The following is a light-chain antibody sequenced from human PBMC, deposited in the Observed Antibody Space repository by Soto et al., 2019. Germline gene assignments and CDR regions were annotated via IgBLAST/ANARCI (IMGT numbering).Light chain of an antibody. CDR2: EVS. CDR3: PSYRGSAPLV. V-gene: IGLV2-14*01. J-gene: IGLJ2*01. Sequence: QSALTQPASVSGSPGQSITISCTGTSNDVGGYNYVSWYQQHPGKAPKLMIYEVSNRPSGVSNRFSGSKSGNTASLTISGLQSEDEADYYCPSYRGSAPLVFGGGTKVTVL. CDR1: SNDVGGYNY.